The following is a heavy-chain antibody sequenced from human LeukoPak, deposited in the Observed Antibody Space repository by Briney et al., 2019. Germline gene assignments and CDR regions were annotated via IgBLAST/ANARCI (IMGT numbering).Heavy chain of an antibody. CDR1: GFTLSRYD. D-gene: IGHD3-9*01. CDR2: IGTAGDT. CDR3: ARGNILTGYIY. Sequence: PGGSLRLSCAASGFTLSRYDMHWVRQATGKGLEWVSAIGTAGDTYYPDSVKGRFTISRENAKNSLYLQMNSLRAGDTAVYYCARGNILTGYIYWGQGTLVTVSS. J-gene: IGHJ4*02. V-gene: IGHV3-13*04.